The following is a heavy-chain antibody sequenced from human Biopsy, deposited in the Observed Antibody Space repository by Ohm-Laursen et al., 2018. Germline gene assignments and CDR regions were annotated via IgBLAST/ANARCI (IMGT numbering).Heavy chain of an antibody. CDR1: GGSISGHF. Sequence: SETLSLTCTVSGGSISGHFWSWVRQPAGKGLEWIGSIYSNGNTNYNPTLKSRVRMSVDTSKNHFSLNLTSVTAADTAMYYCARDEGLLRAFDIWGQGTLGTVSS. CDR3: ARDEGLLRAFDI. D-gene: IGHD1-26*01. CDR2: IYSNGNT. J-gene: IGHJ3*02. V-gene: IGHV4-4*07.